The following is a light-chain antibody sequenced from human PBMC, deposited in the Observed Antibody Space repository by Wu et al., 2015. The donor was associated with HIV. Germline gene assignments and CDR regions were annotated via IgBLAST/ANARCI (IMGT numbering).Light chain of an antibody. V-gene: IGKV1-33*01. J-gene: IGKJ2*01. CDR2: GAS. CDR3: QHCDHLPYI. Sequence: DIQMTQSPSSLSASVGDRVTISCQASHDINNNLNWYQQKPGKAPRLLIYGASNLETGVPSKFSGSGSGRDFTFTISSLQPEDIATYYCQHCDHLPYISGQGTRLEV. CDR1: HDINNN.